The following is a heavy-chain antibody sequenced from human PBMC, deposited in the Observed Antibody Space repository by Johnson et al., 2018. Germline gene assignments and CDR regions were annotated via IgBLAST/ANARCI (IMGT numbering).Heavy chain of an antibody. CDR1: GFTVSTNY. Sequence: VQLVQSGGGLIQPGGSLRLSCAASGFTVSTNYMHWVRQAPGEGLEWVAVIYSGGTTYYTESVKGRFTISRDSSKNTRYLQMSSLRVEDTAVYYCARDFNYVLDVWGQGTTVTVSS. CDR2: IYSGGTT. V-gene: IGHV3-53*01. D-gene: IGHD3-10*02. CDR3: ARDFNYVLDV. J-gene: IGHJ6*02.